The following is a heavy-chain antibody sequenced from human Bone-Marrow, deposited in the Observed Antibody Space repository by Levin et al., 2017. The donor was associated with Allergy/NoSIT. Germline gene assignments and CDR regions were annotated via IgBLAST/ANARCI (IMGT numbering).Heavy chain of an antibody. V-gene: IGHV4-30-2*01. D-gene: IGHD1-26*01. CDR1: GGSISSGGYS. CDR2: IFHSGST. CDR3: ARDSFLGRG. J-gene: IGHJ4*02. Sequence: SETLSLTCAVSGGSISSGGYSWSWIRQPPGKGLEWIGYIFHSGSTSYNPSLKSRVTISVDRSKNQFSLKLSSVTAADTAVYYCARDSFLGRGWGQGTLVTVSS.